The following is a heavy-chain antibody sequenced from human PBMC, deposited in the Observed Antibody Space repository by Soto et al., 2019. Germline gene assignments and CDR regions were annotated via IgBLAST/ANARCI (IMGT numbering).Heavy chain of an antibody. V-gene: IGHV4-31*03. CDR3: ARGAPRPRDVPTYFHI. D-gene: IGHD1-26*01. J-gene: IGHJ4*02. Sequence: QVQLQESGPGLVRPSQTLSLTCTVSGDSTTSGGYYWSWVRQHPGKGLEWVGSIYYTGDTYYNPSLKSRITVSIDTSKNEFSLMASSVTAADTAVYFCARGAPRPRDVPTYFHIWGQGTLVSVSS. CDR1: GDSTTSGGYY. CDR2: IYYTGDT.